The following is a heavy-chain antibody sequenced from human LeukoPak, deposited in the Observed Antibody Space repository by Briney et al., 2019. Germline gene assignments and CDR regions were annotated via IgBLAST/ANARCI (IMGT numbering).Heavy chain of an antibody. D-gene: IGHD2-15*01. V-gene: IGHV3-23*01. J-gene: IGHJ5*02. Sequence: GGSLRLSCAASGFTLSTYAMNWVRQAPGKGLEWVSGISAGGGSTYYADSVKGRFTISRDNSKNTLYLQMNSLTVEDTAVYYCAKSPGCAADNWFDPGGQGNLVTVTS. CDR2: ISAGGGST. CDR3: AKSPGCAADNWFDP. CDR1: GFTLSTYA.